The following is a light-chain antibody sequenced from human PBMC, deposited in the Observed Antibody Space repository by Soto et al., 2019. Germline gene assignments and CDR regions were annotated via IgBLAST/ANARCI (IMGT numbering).Light chain of an antibody. CDR2: DAS. V-gene: IGKV3-11*01. Sequence: EIVLTQAPGTLSLSPGERATLSWWASQSVNRYLVWYQQKPGQAPRLLMYDASKRATGIPARFSGSGSGTDFTLTISSLEPEDFAVYYCQQRDIWPWTFGQGTKVDI. CDR3: QQRDIWPWT. CDR1: QSVNRY. J-gene: IGKJ1*01.